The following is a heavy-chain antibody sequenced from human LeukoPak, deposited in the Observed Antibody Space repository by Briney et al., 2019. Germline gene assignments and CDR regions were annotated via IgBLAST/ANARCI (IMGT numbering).Heavy chain of an antibody. CDR2: ISYDGSNK. CDR1: GFTFSSYA. V-gene: IGHV3-30*04. D-gene: IGHD3-10*01. Sequence: GGSLRLSCAASGFTFSSYAMHWVRQAPGKGLEWVAFISYDGSNKYYADSVKGRFTIYRDNSKNTLYLQMNSLRAEDTAVYYCARDRTMVHFDYWGQGTLVTVSS. J-gene: IGHJ4*02. CDR3: ARDRTMVHFDY.